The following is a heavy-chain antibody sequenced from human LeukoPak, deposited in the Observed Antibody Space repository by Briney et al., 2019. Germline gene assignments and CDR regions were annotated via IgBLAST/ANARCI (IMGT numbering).Heavy chain of an antibody. CDR3: ARGINWVGGY. V-gene: IGHV3-48*03. Sequence: PGRSLRLSCTASGFTFGDYAMSWFRQAPGKGLEWVSYISSSDNTIYYADSVKGRFTISRDNAKNSLYLQMNSLRAEDTAVYYCARGINWVGGYWGQGTLVTVSS. CDR2: ISSSDNTI. D-gene: IGHD7-27*01. CDR1: GFTFGDYA. J-gene: IGHJ4*02.